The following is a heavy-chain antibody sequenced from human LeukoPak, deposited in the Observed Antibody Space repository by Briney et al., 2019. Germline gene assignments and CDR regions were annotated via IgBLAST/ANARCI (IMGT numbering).Heavy chain of an antibody. CDR2: IYYSGST. CDR3: ARQNFGVVTLLDY. J-gene: IGHJ4*02. V-gene: IGHV4-59*08. CDR1: GGSISSYY. D-gene: IGHD3-3*01. Sequence: PSETLSLTCTVSGGSISSYYWSWIRQPPGKGLEWIGYIYYSGSTNYNPSLKSRVTISVDTSKNQFSLKLSSVTAADTAVNYCARQNFGVVTLLDYWGQGTLVTVSS.